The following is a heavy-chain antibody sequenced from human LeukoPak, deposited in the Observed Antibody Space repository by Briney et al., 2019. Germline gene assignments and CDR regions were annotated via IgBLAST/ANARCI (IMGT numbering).Heavy chain of an antibody. CDR3: ARGEYSSSFGMDV. J-gene: IGHJ6*02. CDR2: ISYDGSNK. D-gene: IGHD6-6*01. Sequence: PGRSLRLSCAASGFTFSSYAMPWVRQAPGKGLEWVAVISYDGSNKYYADSVKGRFTISRDNSKNTLYLQMNSLRAEDTAVYYCARGEYSSSFGMDVWGQGTTVTVSS. V-gene: IGHV3-30-3*01. CDR1: GFTFSSYA.